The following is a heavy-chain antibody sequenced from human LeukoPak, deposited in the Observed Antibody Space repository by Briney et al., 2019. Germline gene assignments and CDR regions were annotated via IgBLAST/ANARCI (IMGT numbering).Heavy chain of an antibody. CDR2: ISSSGSTI. V-gene: IGHV3-11*01. CDR3: ARVRRGYSGYEYFDY. D-gene: IGHD5-12*01. Sequence: GGSLRLSCAASGFTFSDYYMSWIRQAPGKGLEWVSYISSSGSTIYYADSVKGRFTISRDNSKNTLYLQMNSLRAEDTAVYYCARVRRGYSGYEYFDYWGQGTLVTVSS. J-gene: IGHJ4*02. CDR1: GFTFSDYY.